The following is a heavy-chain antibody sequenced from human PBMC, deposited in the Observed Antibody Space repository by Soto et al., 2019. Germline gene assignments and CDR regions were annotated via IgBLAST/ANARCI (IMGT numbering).Heavy chain of an antibody. D-gene: IGHD1-26*01. CDR2: ISYDGSNK. J-gene: IGHJ4*02. Sequence: PGGSLRLSCAASGFTFSSYAMHWVRQAPGKGLEWVAVISYDGSNKYYADSVKGRFTISRDNSKNTLYLQMNSLRAEDTAVYYCAKDLKWELHYFDYWGQGTLVTVSS. CDR3: AKDLKWELHYFDY. CDR1: GFTFSSYA. V-gene: IGHV3-30-3*01.